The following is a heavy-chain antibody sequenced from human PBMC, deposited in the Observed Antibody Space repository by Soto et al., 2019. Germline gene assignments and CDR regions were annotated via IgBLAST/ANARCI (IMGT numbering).Heavy chain of an antibody. CDR2: ISSSGGST. Sequence: GGSLRLSCAASGFTFSSYAMSWVRQAPGKGLEWVSSISSSGGSTYYADSVKGRFTISRDNSKNTLYLQMNSLRAEDTAVYYCAKVSPYDFWSGYYGYWGQGTLVTVSS. J-gene: IGHJ4*02. CDR1: GFTFSSYA. CDR3: AKVSPYDFWSGYYGY. V-gene: IGHV3-23*01. D-gene: IGHD3-3*01.